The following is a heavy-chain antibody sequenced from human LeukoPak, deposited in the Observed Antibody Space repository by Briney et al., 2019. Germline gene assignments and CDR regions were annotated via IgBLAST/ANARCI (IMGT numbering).Heavy chain of an antibody. D-gene: IGHD4-23*01. J-gene: IGHJ3*02. CDR1: GFTFSSYS. CDR2: ISSSSSYI. V-gene: IGHV3-21*01. Sequence: PGGSLRLSCAASGFTFSSYSMNWVRQAPGKGLEWVSSISSSSSYIYYADSVKGRFTISRDNAKNSLYLQMNSLRAEDTAVYYCARRADYGGKPPYDAFDIWGQGTMVTVSS. CDR3: ARRADYGGKPPYDAFDI.